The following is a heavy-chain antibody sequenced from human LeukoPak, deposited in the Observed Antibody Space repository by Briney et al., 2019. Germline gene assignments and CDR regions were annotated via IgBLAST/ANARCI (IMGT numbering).Heavy chain of an antibody. J-gene: IGHJ3*01. CDR2: INHSGST. V-gene: IGHV4-34*01. CDR3: ARWPMSNLALDV. D-gene: IGHD3-22*01. CDR1: GGSFSGYY. Sequence: SETLSLTCAVYGGSFSGYYWSWIRQPPGKGLEWIGEINHSGSTNYNPSLKSRVTISVDTSKNQFSLKLSSVTAADTAVYFCARWPMSNLALDVWGQGTMVTVSS.